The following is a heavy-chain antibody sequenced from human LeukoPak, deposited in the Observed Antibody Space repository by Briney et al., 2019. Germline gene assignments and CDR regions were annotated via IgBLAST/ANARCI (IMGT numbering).Heavy chain of an antibody. CDR1: GYTFTSYY. J-gene: IGHJ4*02. CDR2: INPSGGST. V-gene: IGHV1-46*01. CDR3: ASSNWNDVTFDY. D-gene: IGHD1-1*01. Sequence: ASVKVSCKASGYTFTSYYMHWVRQAPGQGLEWMGIINPSGGSTSYAQKFQGRVTMTRDTSTSTVYMELRSLRSDDTAVYYCASSNWNDVTFDYWGQGTLVTVSS.